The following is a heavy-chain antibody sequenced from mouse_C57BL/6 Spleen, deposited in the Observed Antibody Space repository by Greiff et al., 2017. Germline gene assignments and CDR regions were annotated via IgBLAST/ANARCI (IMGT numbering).Heavy chain of an antibody. CDR2: IDPETGGT. CDR1: GYTFTDYE. CDR3: TRDYPQDY. J-gene: IGHJ4*01. V-gene: IGHV1-15*01. Sequence: VKLMESGAELVRPGASVTLSCKASGYTFTDYEMHWVKQTPVHGLEWIGAIDPETGGTAYNQKFKGKAILTADKSSSTAYMELRSLTSEDSAVYYCTRDYPQDYWGQGTSVTVSS.